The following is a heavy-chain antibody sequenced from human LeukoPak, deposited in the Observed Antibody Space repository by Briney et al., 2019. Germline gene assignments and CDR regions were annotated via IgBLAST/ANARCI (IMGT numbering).Heavy chain of an antibody. V-gene: IGHV3-21*01. D-gene: IGHD2-8*01. J-gene: IGHJ4*02. CDR3: ARAPLTNEDY. Sequence: PGGSLRLSCAASGFAFCIYSMNWVRQAPGKGLEWVSSISSSSSYIYYADSVKGRFTISRDNAKNSLYLQMNSLRAEDTAVYYCARAPLTNEDYWGQGTLVSVSS. CDR1: GFAFCIYS. CDR2: ISSSSSYI.